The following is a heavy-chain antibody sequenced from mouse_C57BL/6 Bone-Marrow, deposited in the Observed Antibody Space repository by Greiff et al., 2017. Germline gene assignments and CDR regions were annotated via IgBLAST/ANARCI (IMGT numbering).Heavy chain of an antibody. J-gene: IGHJ4*01. V-gene: IGHV1-69*01. CDR3: AREGYDYDASYYDMDY. D-gene: IGHD2-4*01. Sequence: QVQLQQPGAELVMPGASVKLSCKASGYTFTSYWMHWVKQRPGQGLEWIGEIDPSDSYTNYNQKFKGKSTLTVDKSSSTAYMQLSSLTSEDSAVYDCAREGYDYDASYYDMDYWGQGTSVTVSS. CDR1: GYTFTSYW. CDR2: IDPSDSYT.